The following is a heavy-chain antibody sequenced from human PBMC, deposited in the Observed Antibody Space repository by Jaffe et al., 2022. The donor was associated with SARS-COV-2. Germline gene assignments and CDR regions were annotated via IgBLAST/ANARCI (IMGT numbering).Heavy chain of an antibody. Sequence: EVRLLESGGGLVQPGGSLRLSCTASGFTLINFDMIWVRQAPGKGLEWVSGIGAGGGRTHYADSVKGRFTISRDNSKNTLYLQMNSLRAEDTAVYFCVPPRGEAYWGQGTLVTVSS. CDR2: IGAGGGRT. CDR3: VPPRGEAY. J-gene: IGHJ4*02. V-gene: IGHV3-23*01. CDR1: GFTLINFD. D-gene: IGHD2-2*01.